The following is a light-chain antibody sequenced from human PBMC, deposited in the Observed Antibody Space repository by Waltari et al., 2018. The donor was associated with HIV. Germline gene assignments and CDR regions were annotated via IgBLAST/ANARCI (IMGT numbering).Light chain of an antibody. J-gene: IGLJ2*01. CDR3: ASWDNRLSAVL. CDR1: ISNIGLNY. V-gene: IGLV1-47*01. CDR2: RTG. Sequence: QSVLTQPPSASGTPGQTVTISCSGSISNIGLNYVSWYQKLPGMAPKLLIFRTGQRPAGVPGRCSGSKSGTAASRAMSGLRSEDEADYYCASWDNRLSAVLFGGGTELTAL.